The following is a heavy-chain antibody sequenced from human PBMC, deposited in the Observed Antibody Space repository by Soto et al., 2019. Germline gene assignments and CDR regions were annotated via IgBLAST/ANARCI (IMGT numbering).Heavy chain of an antibody. Sequence: ASVKGSCKASRGTFSSYAINWVRQATGQGLEWMGWMNPNSGNTGYAQKFQGRVTMTRNTSISTAYMELSSLRSEDTAVYYCARGRVGTARYNWFDPWGQGTLVTVSS. J-gene: IGHJ5*02. CDR2: MNPNSGNT. V-gene: IGHV1-8*02. CDR1: RGTFSSYA. D-gene: IGHD2-2*01. CDR3: ARGRVGTARYNWFDP.